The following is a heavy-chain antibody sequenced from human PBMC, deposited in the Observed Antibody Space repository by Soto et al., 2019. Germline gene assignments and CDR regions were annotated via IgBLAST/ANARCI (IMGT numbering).Heavy chain of an antibody. V-gene: IGHV3-21*01. D-gene: IGHD2-15*01. CDR2: IRSSSSYI. CDR1: GFTFSSYS. J-gene: IGHJ4*02. Sequence: GGSLRLSCAASGFTFSSYSMNWVRQAPGKGLEWVSSIRSSSSYIDYADYGKGRFTIPRDNAKNSLDLQMNSLRAEDTAVYYCARDISQAYCSGGSCPYYFDYWGQGTLVTVSS. CDR3: ARDISQAYCSGGSCPYYFDY.